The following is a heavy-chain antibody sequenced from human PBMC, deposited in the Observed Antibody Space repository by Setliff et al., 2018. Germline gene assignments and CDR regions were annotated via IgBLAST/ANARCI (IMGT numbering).Heavy chain of an antibody. CDR3: AKEGNKYGYSSGWFDP. CDR2: ISGYSGDT. J-gene: IGHJ5*02. V-gene: IGHV1-2*02. Sequence: GASVKVSCKASGYTFTSYSITWVRQAPGRGLEWLGWISGYSGDTSYAQKFQGRVTMTRDTSITTAYMDLTSLRSDDTAVYYCAKEGNKYGYSSGWFDPWGQGTLVTVSS. CDR1: GYTFTSYS. D-gene: IGHD6-6*01.